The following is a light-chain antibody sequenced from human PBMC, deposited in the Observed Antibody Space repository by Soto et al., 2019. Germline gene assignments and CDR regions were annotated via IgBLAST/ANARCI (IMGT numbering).Light chain of an antibody. CDR3: QQYESHSSST. CDR1: QSISNW. J-gene: IGKJ2*01. V-gene: IGKV1-5*01. CDR2: DAS. Sequence: DIQMTQSPSTLSASVGDRVTITCRASQSISNWLAWYQQKPGKAPKLLIYDASSLQSGVPSRFSGSGSGTEFTLTISSLQPDDFATYYCQQYESHSSSTFGQGTKLESK.